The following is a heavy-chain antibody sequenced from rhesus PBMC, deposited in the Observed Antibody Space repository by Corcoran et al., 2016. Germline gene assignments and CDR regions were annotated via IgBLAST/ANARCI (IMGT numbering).Heavy chain of an antibody. CDR1: GGPISGYY. D-gene: IGHD6S26*01. CDR2: IDGSGATT. J-gene: IGHJ4*01. CDR3: ARAGGSGWSLDY. V-gene: IGHV4-73*01. Sequence: QVKLQQWGEGLVKPSETLSLTCAVYGGPISGYYWSRIRQPPGKGLEWIGNIDGSGATTNYNPSLKNRVTISKDTSKNQFSLKLSSVTAADTAVYYCARAGGSGWSLDYWGQGVLVTVSS.